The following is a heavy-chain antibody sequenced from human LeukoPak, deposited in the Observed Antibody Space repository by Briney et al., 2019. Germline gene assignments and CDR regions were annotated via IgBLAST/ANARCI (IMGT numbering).Heavy chain of an antibody. CDR2: ISGSGGST. D-gene: IGHD3-16*01. V-gene: IGHV3-23*01. Sequence: GGSLRLSCAGSGFTFSSYAMSRVRQAPGKGLEWVSAISGSGGSTYYADSVKGRFTISRDNSKNTLYLQMNSLRAEDTAVYYCAKGYGYYYYYYMDVWGKGTTVSVSS. CDR1: GFTFSSYA. J-gene: IGHJ6*03. CDR3: AKGYGYYYYYYMDV.